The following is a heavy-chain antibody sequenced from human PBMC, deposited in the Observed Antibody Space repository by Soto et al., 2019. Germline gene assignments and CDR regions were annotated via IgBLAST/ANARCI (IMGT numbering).Heavy chain of an antibody. D-gene: IGHD4-4*01. J-gene: IGHJ4*02. Sequence: QVQLMESGGGVVQPGKSLRLSCVASGFTFQNHAMYWIRQAPGKGLEGVALIAYDGRTKYSDAVRGRFAGSRDISKSTQYLQMNRLRPEDTAVYYCATSTSVTFDSWGQGALVIVSS. CDR2: IAYDGRTK. CDR1: GFTFQNHA. CDR3: ATSTSVTFDS. V-gene: IGHV3-30*09.